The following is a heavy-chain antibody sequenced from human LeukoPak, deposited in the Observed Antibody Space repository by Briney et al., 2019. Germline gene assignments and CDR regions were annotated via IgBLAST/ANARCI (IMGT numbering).Heavy chain of an antibody. CDR2: ITASGGNT. V-gene: IGHV3-23*01. Sequence: GGSLRLSCAASGFTFSSYAMGWVRQAPGKGLEWVSAITASGGNTYYADSVKGRFTVSRDNSKNTLYLQVNSLRAEDTAVYYCAKGNGYSYGRYYFDYWGQGTLVTVSS. J-gene: IGHJ4*02. CDR1: GFTFSSYA. D-gene: IGHD5-18*01. CDR3: AKGNGYSYGRYYFDY.